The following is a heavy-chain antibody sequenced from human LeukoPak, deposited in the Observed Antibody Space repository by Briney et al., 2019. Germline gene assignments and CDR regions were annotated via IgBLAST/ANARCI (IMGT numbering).Heavy chain of an antibody. V-gene: IGHV4-59*01. J-gene: IGHJ4*02. CDR2: IYYSGST. CDR1: GGSISSYS. CDR3: ARGDYSYGYFFDY. D-gene: IGHD5-18*01. Sequence: SETLSLTCTVPGGSISSYSWSWIRQPPGKGLEWIGYIYYSGSTNYNPSLKSRVTISVDTSKNQFSLKLSSVTAADTAVYYCARGDYSYGYFFDYWGQGTLVTVSS.